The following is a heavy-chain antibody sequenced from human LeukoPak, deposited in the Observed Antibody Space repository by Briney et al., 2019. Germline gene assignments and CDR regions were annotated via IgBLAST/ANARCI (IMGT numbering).Heavy chain of an antibody. CDR3: AGGDYDFWSGYYLSFDY. CDR1: GGSISSYY. V-gene: IGHV4-59*01. D-gene: IGHD3-3*01. J-gene: IGHJ4*02. CDR2: IYYSGST. Sequence: SETLSLTCTVSGGSISSYYWSWIRQPPGKGLEWIGYIYYSGSTNHNPSLKSRVTISVDTSKNQFSLKLSSVTAADTAVYYCAGGDYDFWSGYYLSFDYWGQGTLVTVSS.